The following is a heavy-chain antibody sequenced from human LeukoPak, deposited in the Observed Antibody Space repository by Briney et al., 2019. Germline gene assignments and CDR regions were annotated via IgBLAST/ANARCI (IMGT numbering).Heavy chain of an antibody. J-gene: IGHJ4*02. D-gene: IGHD3-9*01. CDR1: GFTFSSYA. CDR3: AEDLAQLRYFDWLFQPAGFDY. V-gene: IGHV3-23*01. CDR2: ISGSGGST. Sequence: GGSLRLSCAASGFTFSSYAMSWVRQAPGKGLEWVSAISGSGGSTYYADSVKGRFTISRDNSKNTLYLQMNSLRAEDTAVYYCAEDLAQLRYFDWLFQPAGFDYWGQGTLVTVSS.